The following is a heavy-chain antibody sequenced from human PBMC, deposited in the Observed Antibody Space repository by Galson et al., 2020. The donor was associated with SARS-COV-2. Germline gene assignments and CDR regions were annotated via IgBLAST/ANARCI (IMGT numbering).Heavy chain of an antibody. D-gene: IGHD4-17*01. V-gene: IGHV4-39*01. CDR1: GGSISSSSYY. J-gene: IGHJ5*02. Sequence: SQTLSLTCTVSGGSISSSSYYWGWIRQPPGKGLEWIGSIYYSGSTYYNPSLKSRVTISVDTSKNQFSLKLSSVTAADTAVYYCARCPGVTKPTPLAWFDPWGQGTLVTVSS. CDR2: IYYSGST. CDR3: ARCPGVTKPTPLAWFDP.